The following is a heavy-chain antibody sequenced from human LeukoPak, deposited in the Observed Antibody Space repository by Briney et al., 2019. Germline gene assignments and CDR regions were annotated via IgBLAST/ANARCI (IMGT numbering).Heavy chain of an antibody. V-gene: IGHV3-7*01. D-gene: IGHD6-13*01. J-gene: IGHJ4*01. CDR3: ARDGTAPGLYFDL. CDR1: GFRFGSDW. Sequence: PGGSLRLSCAASGFRFGSDWMSWVRQAPGKGLEWVANINPDGSEKYYVDSVKGRFTISRDNDKNSLYLQMSSLRAEDTAVYYCARDGTAPGLYFDLWGQGTLVTVSS. CDR2: INPDGSEK.